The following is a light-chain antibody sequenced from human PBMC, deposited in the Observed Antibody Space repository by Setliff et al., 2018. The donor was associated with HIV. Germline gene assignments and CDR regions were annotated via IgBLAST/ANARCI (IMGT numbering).Light chain of an antibody. CDR3: CSYAGSYTWI. J-gene: IGLJ2*01. V-gene: IGLV2-11*01. Sequence: SPGQSVTISCTGTSSDVGGYNYVSWYQQHPGKAPKFMIYDVSKRPSGVPDRFSGSKSGNTASLTISGLQAEDEADYYCCSYAGSYTWIFGGGTKVTVL. CDR1: SSDVGGYNY. CDR2: DVS.